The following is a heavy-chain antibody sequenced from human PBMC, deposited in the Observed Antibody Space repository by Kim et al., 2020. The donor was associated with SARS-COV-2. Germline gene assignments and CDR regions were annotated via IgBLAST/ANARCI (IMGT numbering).Heavy chain of an antibody. V-gene: IGHV3-53*01. CDR2: IYSGGST. J-gene: IGHJ6*02. Sequence: GGSLRLSCAASGFTVSSNYMSWVRQAPGKGLEWVSVIYSGGSTYYADSVKGRFTISRDNSKNTLYLQMNSLRAEDTAVYYCARAGWGDYSSGWYRYGMDVWGQGPRSPSP. CDR3: ARAGWGDYSSGWYRYGMDV. CDR1: GFTVSSNY. D-gene: IGHD6-19*01.